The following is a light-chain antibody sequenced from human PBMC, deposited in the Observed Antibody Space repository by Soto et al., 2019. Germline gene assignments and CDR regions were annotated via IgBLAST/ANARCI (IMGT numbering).Light chain of an antibody. V-gene: IGKV3-20*01. CDR3: QQYDNSPIT. CDR2: GAS. CDR1: QSVSSR. J-gene: IGKJ1*01. Sequence: EIVLTQSPGTLSLSPGERATLSCRASQSVSSRLAWYQQKPGQAPRLLISGASSRATGIPDRFSGSGSATDFTLTISRLEPEDFALYYCQQYDNSPITFGQGTKVDNK.